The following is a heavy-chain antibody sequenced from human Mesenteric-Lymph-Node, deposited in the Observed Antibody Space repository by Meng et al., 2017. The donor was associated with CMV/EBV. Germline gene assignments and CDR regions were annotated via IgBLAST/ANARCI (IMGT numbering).Heavy chain of an antibody. CDR3: ANYDSSSHYFDY. V-gene: IGHV4-39*07. J-gene: IGHJ4*02. Sequence: SETLSLTCTVSGGSISSSSYYWGWIRQPPGKGLEWIGSIYYSGSTYYNPSLKSRVTISVDTSKNQFSLKLSSVTAADTAVYYCANYDSSSHYFDYWGQGTLDTVSS. D-gene: IGHD3-22*01. CDR2: IYYSGST. CDR1: GGSISSSSYY.